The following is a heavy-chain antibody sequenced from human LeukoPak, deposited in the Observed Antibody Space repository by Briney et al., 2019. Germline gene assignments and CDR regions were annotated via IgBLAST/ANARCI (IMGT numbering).Heavy chain of an antibody. J-gene: IGHJ4*02. CDR1: GGTFSSYA. D-gene: IGHD6-19*01. CDR3: ARGLRSIAVAGDYFDY. Sequence: ASVKVSCKASGGTFSSYAISWVRQAPGQGLEWMGWISAYNGNTNYAQKLQGRVTMTTDTSTSTAYMELRSLRSDDTAVYYCARGLRSIAVAGDYFDYWGQGTLVTVSS. V-gene: IGHV1-18*01. CDR2: ISAYNGNT.